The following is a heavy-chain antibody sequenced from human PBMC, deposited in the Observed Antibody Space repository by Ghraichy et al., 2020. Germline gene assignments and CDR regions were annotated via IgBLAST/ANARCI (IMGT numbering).Heavy chain of an antibody. CDR1: GFTFSNNW. V-gene: IGHV3-7*03. J-gene: IGHJ6*02. CDR3: ARGFGGV. Sequence: GSLRLSCAVSGFTFSNNWMSWVRQAPGKGLEWVANIKQDGSVKYYVASVKGRFTVSRDNANNSLYLQMDSLRAEDTAVYYCARGFGGVWGQGTTVTVSS. CDR2: IKQDGSVK. D-gene: IGHD3-16*01.